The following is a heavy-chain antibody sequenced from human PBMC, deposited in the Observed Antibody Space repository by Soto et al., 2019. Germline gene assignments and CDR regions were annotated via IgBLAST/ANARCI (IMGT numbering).Heavy chain of an antibody. CDR2: ISYDGSNK. V-gene: IGHV3-30*18. CDR1: GFTFSSYG. CDR3: AKDFPRKRLGDYFDY. J-gene: IGHJ4*02. Sequence: LRLSCAAPGFTFSSYGMHWVRQAPGKGLEWVAVISYDGSNKYYADSVKGRFTISRDNSKNTLYLQMNSLRAEDTAVYYCAKDFPRKRLGDYFDYWGQGTLVTVSS.